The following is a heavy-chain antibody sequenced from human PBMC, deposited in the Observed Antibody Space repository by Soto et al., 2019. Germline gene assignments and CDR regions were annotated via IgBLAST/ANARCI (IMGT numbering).Heavy chain of an antibody. CDR2: INSDGSST. V-gene: IGHV3-74*01. CDR1: GFTFTNYW. D-gene: IGHD2-15*01. Sequence: GGSLRLSCAASGFTFTNYWMHWVRQAPGKGLVWVSRINSDGSSTSYADSVKGRFTISRDNAKNTLYLQMNSLRAEDTAVYYCARGYCSGGSCYSPSDWFDPWGQGTLVTVSS. CDR3: ARGYCSGGSCYSPSDWFDP. J-gene: IGHJ5*02.